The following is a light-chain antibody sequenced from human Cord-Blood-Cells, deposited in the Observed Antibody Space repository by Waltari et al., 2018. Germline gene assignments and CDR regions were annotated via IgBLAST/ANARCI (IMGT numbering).Light chain of an antibody. J-gene: IGLJ2*01. CDR2: EVS. CDR3: SSYAGSNYFVV. CDR1: SSDVGGYNY. V-gene: IGLV2-8*01. Sequence: QSALTQPPSASGSPGQSVTISCTGTSSDVGGYNYVSWYQQHPGKAPKLMIYEVSKRPSGVPDRFAGSKSCNTASLTVSGLQAEDEADYYCSSYAGSNYFVVFGGGTKLTVL.